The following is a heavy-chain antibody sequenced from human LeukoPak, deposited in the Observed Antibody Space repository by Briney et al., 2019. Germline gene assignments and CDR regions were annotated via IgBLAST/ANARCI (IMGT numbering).Heavy chain of an antibody. D-gene: IGHD6-6*01. V-gene: IGHV3-48*03. CDR1: GFTFSNYV. CDR3: ARDSSSSSSLYYMDV. Sequence: GGSLRLSCAASGFTFSNYVIHWVRQAPGKGLEWVSYISGGAATIFYADSVRGRFTISRDNAKNSLYLQMNSLRAEDTAVYYCARDSSSSSSLYYMDVWGKGTTVTVSS. J-gene: IGHJ6*03. CDR2: ISGGAATI.